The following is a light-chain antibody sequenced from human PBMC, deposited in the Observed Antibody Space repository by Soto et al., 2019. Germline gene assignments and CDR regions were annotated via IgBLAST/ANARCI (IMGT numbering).Light chain of an antibody. CDR3: QSYNYSIGV. CDR1: SGSIASNF. J-gene: IGLJ2*01. V-gene: IGLV6-57*04. CDR2: EDD. Sequence: NFMLTQPHSVSESPGKTVTISCTRSSGSIASNFVQWYQQRPGSAPTTVIYEDDQRPSGVPGRFSGSIDRSSNSASLTISGLKTEDEADYYCQSYNYSIGVFGGGTKVTVL.